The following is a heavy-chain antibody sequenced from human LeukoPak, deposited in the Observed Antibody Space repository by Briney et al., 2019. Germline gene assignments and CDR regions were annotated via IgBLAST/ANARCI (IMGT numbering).Heavy chain of an antibody. CDR3: ARVSSRGLTINWFDP. J-gene: IGHJ5*02. V-gene: IGHV3-11*05. CDR1: RFTFSDYY. Sequence: GGSLRLSCAASRFTFSDYYMSWIRQAPGKGLEWVSYISSITSYTNYADSVKGRFTISRDNAKKSLYLQMNSLRAEDTAVYYCARVSSRGLTINWFDPWGQGTLVTVSS. CDR2: ISSITSYT. D-gene: IGHD3-10*01.